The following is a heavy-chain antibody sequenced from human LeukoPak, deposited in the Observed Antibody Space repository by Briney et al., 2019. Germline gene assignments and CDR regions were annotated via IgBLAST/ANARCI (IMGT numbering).Heavy chain of an antibody. CDR2: ISGSGGST. J-gene: IGHJ4*02. V-gene: IGHV3-23*01. D-gene: IGHD6-6*01. CDR1: GFTFSSYA. CDR3: AKGYRSLGAARPVPYD. Sequence: GRSLRLSCAASGFTFSSYAMSWVRQAPRKGLGWVSAISGSGGSTYYADSVKGRFTISRDNSKNTLYLQMNSLRGEDTAVYYCAKGYRSLGAARPVPYDWGQGTLVTVSS.